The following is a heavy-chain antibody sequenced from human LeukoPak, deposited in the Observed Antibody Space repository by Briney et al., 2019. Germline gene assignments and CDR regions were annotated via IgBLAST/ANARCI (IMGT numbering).Heavy chain of an antibody. J-gene: IGHJ4*02. CDR1: GFTFSSYA. CDR3: ARDGHYDFWSGYYYFDY. D-gene: IGHD3-3*01. CDR2: ISYDGSNK. Sequence: PGGSLRLSCAASGFTFSSYAMHWVRQAPGKGLEWVAVISYDGSNKYYADSVKGRFTISRDNSKNTLYLQMNSLRAEDTAVYYCARDGHYDFWSGYYYFDYWGQGTLVTVSS. V-gene: IGHV3-30-3*01.